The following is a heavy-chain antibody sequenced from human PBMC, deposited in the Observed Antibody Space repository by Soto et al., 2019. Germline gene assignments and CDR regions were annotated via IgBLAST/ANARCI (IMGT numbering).Heavy chain of an antibody. CDR2: IYWDDDK. CDR3: AHRSGSITMFGVVMRGNFDY. D-gene: IGHD3-3*01. J-gene: IGHJ4*02. CDR1: GFSLSTSGVG. V-gene: IGHV2-5*02. Sequence: QITLKESGPTLVKPTQTLTLTCTFSGFSLSTSGVGVGWIRQPPGKALEWLALIYWDDDKRSSPSLKSRLTITKDTSKNQVVLTMTNMHPVDTATYYWAHRSGSITMFGVVMRGNFDYWGQGTLVTVAS.